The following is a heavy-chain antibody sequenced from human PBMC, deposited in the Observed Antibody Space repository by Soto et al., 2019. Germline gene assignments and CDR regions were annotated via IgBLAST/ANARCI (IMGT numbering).Heavy chain of an antibody. V-gene: IGHV1-18*01. Sequence: QVQLVQSGAEVKKPGASVKVSCKASGYTFTSYGISWVRQAPGQGLEWMGWIRAYNGNTNYAQKIQGRVTKTTDTSTRTACMELRSLRSDDTAVYYCARDLPTMDVWGQGTTVTVSS. J-gene: IGHJ6*01. CDR1: GYTFTSYG. CDR3: ARDLPTMDV. CDR2: IRAYNGNT.